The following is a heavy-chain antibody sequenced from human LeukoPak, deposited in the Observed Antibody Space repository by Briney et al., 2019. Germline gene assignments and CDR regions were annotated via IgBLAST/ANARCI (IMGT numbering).Heavy chain of an antibody. Sequence: GGSLRLSCAASGFTFSSFAMSWVRQAPGKGLDWVSSISGSGAGTYYADSVKGRFTISRDNSKNTLYLQMNSLRAEDTAVYYCAKSIAVAFYSWGQGTLVTVSS. J-gene: IGHJ4*02. CDR2: ISGSGAGT. D-gene: IGHD6-19*01. V-gene: IGHV3-23*01. CDR3: AKSIAVAFYS. CDR1: GFTFSSFA.